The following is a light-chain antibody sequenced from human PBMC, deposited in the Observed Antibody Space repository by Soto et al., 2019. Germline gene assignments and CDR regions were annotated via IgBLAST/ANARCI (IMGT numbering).Light chain of an antibody. J-gene: IGKJ4*01. CDR1: QNLLYSSNNKNY. Sequence: DIVMTQSPDSLAVSLGKRATINCKSSQNLLYSSNNKNYLAWYQQKPGQPPKLLIYWASTRESGVPDRFSGSGSGTDFTLTISSLQAEDVAVYYCQQYDRTPLTFGGGTKVEIK. V-gene: IGKV4-1*01. CDR2: WAS. CDR3: QQYDRTPLT.